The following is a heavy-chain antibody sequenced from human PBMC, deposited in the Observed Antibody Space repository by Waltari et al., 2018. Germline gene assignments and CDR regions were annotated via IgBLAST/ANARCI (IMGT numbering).Heavy chain of an antibody. V-gene: IGHV3-23*01. J-gene: IGHJ4*02. CDR1: GFTFSSYS. D-gene: IGHD6-19*01. Sequence: EVQLLASGGGVVQPGASLRVACAAPGFTFSSYSMSWVRQAPGKGLEWVSAISGVGDRTYYADSVKGRFTISRDNSKNTVNLQMNSLRAEDTAVYYCAKVASFHSSGWQYWGQGTLVTVSS. CDR3: AKVASFHSSGWQY. CDR2: ISGVGDRT.